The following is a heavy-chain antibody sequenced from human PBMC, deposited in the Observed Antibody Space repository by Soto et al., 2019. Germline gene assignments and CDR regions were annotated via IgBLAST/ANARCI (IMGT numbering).Heavy chain of an antibody. CDR2: IIPIFGTA. J-gene: IGHJ3*02. CDR1: GGTFSSYA. Sequence: QVQLVQSGAEVQKPGSSVKVSCKASGGTFSSYAISWVRQAPGQGLEWMGGIIPIFGTANYAQKFQGRVTITADESTSTAYMELSSLRSEATAVYYCAREGWDIVVVPAAIPRGAFDIWGQGTMVTVSS. V-gene: IGHV1-69*01. CDR3: AREGWDIVVVPAAIPRGAFDI. D-gene: IGHD2-2*01.